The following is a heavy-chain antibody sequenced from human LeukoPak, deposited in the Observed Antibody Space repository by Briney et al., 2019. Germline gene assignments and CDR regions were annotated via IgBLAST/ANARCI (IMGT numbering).Heavy chain of an antibody. J-gene: IGHJ6*04. Sequence: GGSLRLSCAASEFTVSSYDMHWVRQATGKGLEWVSAIGTAGDPYYPGSVKGRFTISRENAKNSLYLQMNSLRAGDTAVYYCVRGPSEVGGMDVWGKGTTVTVSS. CDR3: VRGPSEVGGMDV. CDR1: EFTVSSYD. CDR2: IGTAGDP. D-gene: IGHD3-16*01. V-gene: IGHV3-13*05.